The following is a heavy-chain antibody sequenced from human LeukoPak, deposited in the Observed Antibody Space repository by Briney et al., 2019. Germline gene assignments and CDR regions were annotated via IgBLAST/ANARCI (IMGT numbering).Heavy chain of an antibody. CDR1: GFTFSNYW. CDR2: IKQDKSEK. D-gene: IGHD1-1*01. J-gene: IGHJ4*02. CDR3: AKDVVGSPNWYFDY. V-gene: IGHV3-7*01. Sequence: PGGSLRLSCAASGFTFSNYWMTWVRQAPGKGLEWVANIKQDKSEKYYVDSVKGRFTISRDNAKNSLYLHMNNLRAEDTAVYYCAKDVVGSPNWYFDYWGQGTLVTVSS.